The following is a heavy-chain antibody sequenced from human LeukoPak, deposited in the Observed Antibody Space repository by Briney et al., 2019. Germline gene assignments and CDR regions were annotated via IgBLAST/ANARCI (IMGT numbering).Heavy chain of an antibody. Sequence: SETLSLTCTVSGGSISSYYWSWIRQPPGKGLEWIGYIYYSGSTNYNPSLKSRVTISVDTSKNQFSLKLSSVTAADTAVYYCAREPTVAPDAFDIWGQGTMVTVSS. D-gene: IGHD4-23*01. CDR1: GGSISSYY. V-gene: IGHV4-59*01. J-gene: IGHJ3*02. CDR3: AREPTVAPDAFDI. CDR2: IYYSGST.